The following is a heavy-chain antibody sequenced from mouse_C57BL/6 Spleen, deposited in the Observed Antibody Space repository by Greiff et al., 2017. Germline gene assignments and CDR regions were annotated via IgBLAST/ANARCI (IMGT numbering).Heavy chain of an antibody. J-gene: IGHJ3*01. CDR3: ARHELGPWFAY. Sequence: EVQLVESGGDLVKPGGSLKLSCAASGFTFSSYGMSWVRQTPDKRLEWVATISSGGSYTYYPDSVKGRFTISRDNAKNTLYLQMSSLKSEDTAMYYCARHELGPWFAYWGQGTLVTVSA. D-gene: IGHD4-1*01. V-gene: IGHV5-6*01. CDR1: GFTFSSYG. CDR2: ISSGGSYT.